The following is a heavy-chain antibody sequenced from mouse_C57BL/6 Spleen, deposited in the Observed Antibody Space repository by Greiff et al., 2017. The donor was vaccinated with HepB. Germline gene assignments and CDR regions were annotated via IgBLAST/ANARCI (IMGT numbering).Heavy chain of an antibody. Sequence: VQLKESGPGLVKPSQSLSLTCSVTGYSITSGYYWNWIRQFPGNKLEWMGYISYDGSNNYNPSLKNRISITRDTSKNQFFLKLNSVTTEDTATYYCARERYGSSHWYFDVWGTGTTVTVSS. CDR2: ISYDGSN. CDR1: GYSITSGYY. D-gene: IGHD1-1*01. J-gene: IGHJ1*03. CDR3: ARERYGSSHWYFDV. V-gene: IGHV3-6*01.